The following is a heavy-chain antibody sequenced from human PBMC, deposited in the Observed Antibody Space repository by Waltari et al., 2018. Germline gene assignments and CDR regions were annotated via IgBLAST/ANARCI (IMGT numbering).Heavy chain of an antibody. CDR2: IYYSGST. V-gene: IGHV4-59*11. Sequence: QFQLQVSGPGLVKPSETLSLTCTVSGGSLSSHYWSWIRQPPGKGLDCIGYIYYSGSTNYNPSLKSRVTISVDTSKNQFSLKLSSVTAADTAVYYCARGYDFWSGYYSYYGMDVWGQGTTVTVSS. J-gene: IGHJ6*02. CDR1: GGSLSSHY. CDR3: ARGYDFWSGYYSYYGMDV. D-gene: IGHD3-3*01.